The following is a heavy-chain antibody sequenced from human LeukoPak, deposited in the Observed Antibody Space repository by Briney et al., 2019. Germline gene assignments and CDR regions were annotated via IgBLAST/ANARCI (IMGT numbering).Heavy chain of an antibody. CDR2: IYSGGST. D-gene: IGHD2-8*01. J-gene: IGHJ3*02. V-gene: IGHV3-53*01. Sequence: GGSLRLSCAASGFTVSSNYMSWVRQAPGKGLGWVSVIYSGGSTYYADSVKGRFTISRDNSKSTLYIQMNSLRAEDTAVYYCAKSPGGGGRTMLRTRGPFDIWGQGTMVTVSS. CDR3: AKSPGGGGRTMLRTRGPFDI. CDR1: GFTVSSNY.